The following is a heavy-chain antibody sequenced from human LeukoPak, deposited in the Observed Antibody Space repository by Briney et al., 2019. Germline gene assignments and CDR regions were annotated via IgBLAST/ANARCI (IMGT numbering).Heavy chain of an antibody. Sequence: TGRSLRLSCAASGFTFSSYGMHWVRQAPGKGLEWVAVISFDGSNKYYADSVKGRFTISRDNSKNTLYLQMNSLRAEDTAVYYCAKEKISSGYLYYFDYWGQGTLVTVSS. J-gene: IGHJ4*02. CDR2: ISFDGSNK. V-gene: IGHV3-30*18. CDR3: AKEKISSGYLYYFDY. CDR1: GFTFSSYG. D-gene: IGHD3-22*01.